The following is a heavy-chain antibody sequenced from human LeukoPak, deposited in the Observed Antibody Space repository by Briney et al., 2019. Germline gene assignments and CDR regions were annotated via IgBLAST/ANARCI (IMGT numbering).Heavy chain of an antibody. CDR2: IKQDGSEK. V-gene: IGHV3-7*01. D-gene: IGHD1-1*01. J-gene: IGHJ4*02. CDR3: AREVQAYFDY. CDR1: GFTFSSYS. Sequence: GGSLRLSCAASGFTFSSYSMSWVRQAPGKGLEWVANIKQDGSEKYYVDSVKGRFTISRDDAKKSLYLQMNSLRAEDTAVCYCAREVQAYFDYWGQGTLVTVSS.